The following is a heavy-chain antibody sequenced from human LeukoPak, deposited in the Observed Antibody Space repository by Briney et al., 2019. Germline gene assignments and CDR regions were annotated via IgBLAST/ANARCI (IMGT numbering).Heavy chain of an antibody. J-gene: IGHJ4*02. CDR1: GGSISSSSYY. CDR2: IYYSGST. D-gene: IGHD1-26*01. Sequence: PSETLSLTCTVSGGSISSSSYYWGWLRQPPGKGLEWIGNIYYSGSTYYNPSLKSRITMSVDTSKNQFSLKLSSVTAADTAVYYCARHSGTYYADFDYWGQGTLVTVSS. V-gene: IGHV4-39*01. CDR3: ARHSGTYYADFDY.